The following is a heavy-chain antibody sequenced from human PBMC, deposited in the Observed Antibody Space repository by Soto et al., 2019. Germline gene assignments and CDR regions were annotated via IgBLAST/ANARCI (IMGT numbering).Heavy chain of an antibody. J-gene: IGHJ4*02. CDR1: GFTFSSYA. CDR2: IASGGST. CDR3: VRDIQEQWLVPSVY. V-gene: IGHV3-23*01. Sequence: GGSLRLSCAASGFTFSSYAMSWVRQAPGRGLEWVSTIASGGSTYRADSVKGRFTISRDNSKNTLYLQMNSLRAEDTAVYYCVRDIQEQWLVPSVYWGQGTLVTVSS. D-gene: IGHD6-19*01.